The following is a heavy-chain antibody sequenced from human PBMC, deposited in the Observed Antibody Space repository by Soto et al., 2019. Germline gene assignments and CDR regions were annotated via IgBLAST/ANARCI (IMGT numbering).Heavy chain of an antibody. CDR3: ARGRLDFWSGYYTGREYGMDV. D-gene: IGHD3-3*01. Sequence: SETLSLTSAVYGGSFSCYCWSWIRQPPGKGLEWIGEINHSGSTNYNPSLKSRVTISVDTSKNQFSLKLSSVTAADTAVYYCARGRLDFWSGYYTGREYGMDVWGQGTTVTVSS. V-gene: IGHV4-34*01. J-gene: IGHJ6*02. CDR1: GGSFSCYC. CDR2: INHSGST.